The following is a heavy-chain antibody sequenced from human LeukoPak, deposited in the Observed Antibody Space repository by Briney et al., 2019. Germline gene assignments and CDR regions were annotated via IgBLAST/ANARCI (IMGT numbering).Heavy chain of an antibody. V-gene: IGHV3-9*03. J-gene: IGHJ4*02. CDR3: AKGMTGYCSGGSCYDFDY. Sequence: PGASLRLSCAASGFTFDDYAMHWVRQAPVKGLEWVSGISWNSGSIGYADSVKGRFIISRDNAKNSLYLQMNSLRAEDMALYYCAKGMTGYCSGGSCYDFDYWGQGTLVTVSS. CDR1: GFTFDDYA. CDR2: ISWNSGSI. D-gene: IGHD2-15*01.